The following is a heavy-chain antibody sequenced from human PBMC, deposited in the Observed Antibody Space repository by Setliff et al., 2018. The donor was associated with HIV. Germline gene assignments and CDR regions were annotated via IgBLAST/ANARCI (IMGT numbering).Heavy chain of an antibody. CDR3: ALTPYSSSSLSY. Sequence: PGGSLRLSCAASGFTFSSYWMHWVRQAPGKGLVWVSRINSDGSSTSYADSVKGRFTISRDNAKNTLYLQMSSLRAEDTAVYYCALTPYSSSSLSYWGQGNLVTVSS. D-gene: IGHD6-6*01. CDR1: GFTFSSYW. V-gene: IGHV3-74*01. J-gene: IGHJ4*02. CDR2: INSDGSST.